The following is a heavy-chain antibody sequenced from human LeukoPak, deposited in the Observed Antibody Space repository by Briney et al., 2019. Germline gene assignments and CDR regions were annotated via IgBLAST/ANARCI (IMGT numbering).Heavy chain of an antibody. CDR1: GGSGGSISTSGYS. CDR3: ARGDSSFYYMDV. CDR2: ISYSGNI. J-gene: IGHJ6*03. Sequence: PSETLSLTCTVSGGSGGSISTSGYSWGWIRQSPEKGLEWIGSISYSGNIYYNPSLKSRVTISVDTSVKQFSLKLTSVTAAESGVYYCARGDSSFYYMDVWGKGTTVTVSS. D-gene: IGHD2-21*02. V-gene: IGHV4-39*01.